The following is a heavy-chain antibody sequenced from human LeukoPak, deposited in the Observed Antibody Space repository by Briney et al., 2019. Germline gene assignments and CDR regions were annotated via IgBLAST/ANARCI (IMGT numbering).Heavy chain of an antibody. J-gene: IGHJ6*03. CDR3: ARDFAGTFLDYYYYMDV. V-gene: IGHV3-7*01. CDR2: IKQDGSEK. Sequence: GGSLRLSCAASGFTFSSYWMSWVRQAPGKGLEWVANIKQDGSEKYYVDSVKGRFTISRDNAKKSLYLQMNSLRAEDTAVYYCARDFAGTFLDYYYYMDVWGRGTTVTVSS. D-gene: IGHD1-7*01. CDR1: GFTFSSYW.